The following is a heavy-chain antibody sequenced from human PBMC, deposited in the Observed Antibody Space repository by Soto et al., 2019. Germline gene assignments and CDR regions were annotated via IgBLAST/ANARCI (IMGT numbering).Heavy chain of an antibody. Sequence: SVRVSCKASGGTFSSYAISWVRQAPGQGLEWMGGTIPIFGTANYAQKFQGRVTITADKSTSTAYMELSSLRSEDTAVYYCARDRLELPNWFDPWGQGSLVTVSS. J-gene: IGHJ5*02. V-gene: IGHV1-69*06. CDR3: ARDRLELPNWFDP. CDR1: GGTFSSYA. CDR2: TIPIFGTA. D-gene: IGHD1-7*01.